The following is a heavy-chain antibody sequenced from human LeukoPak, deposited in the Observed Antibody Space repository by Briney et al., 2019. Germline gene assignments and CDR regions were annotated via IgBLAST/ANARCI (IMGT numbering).Heavy chain of an antibody. CDR3: VKKGQADDYGNPD. CDR2: IDRGVGST. D-gene: IGHD4-17*01. V-gene: IGHV3-23*01. J-gene: IGHJ4*02. CDR1: GFASTSNG. Sequence: GTSLRLSCAASGFASTSNGFHWVRQAPGKGLECVSAIDRGVGSTYYADSVKGRFTISRDNSKNTLYLQMNNLRADDTAVYYCVKKGQADDYGNPDWGQGALVTVSP.